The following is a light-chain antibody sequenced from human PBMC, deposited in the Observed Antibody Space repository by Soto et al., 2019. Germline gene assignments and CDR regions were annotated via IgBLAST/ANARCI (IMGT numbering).Light chain of an antibody. CDR1: SSDIGAYNY. CDR2: DVS. Sequence: HSALTQPASVSGSPGQSITISCTGTSSDIGAYNYVSWYQQHPGKAPKLMIYDVSHRPAGVSYRFSGSKSGNTASLSISGLQAEDEADYYCSSYTSSSTLEFGGGTKLTVL. J-gene: IGLJ2*01. V-gene: IGLV2-14*03. CDR3: SSYTSSSTLE.